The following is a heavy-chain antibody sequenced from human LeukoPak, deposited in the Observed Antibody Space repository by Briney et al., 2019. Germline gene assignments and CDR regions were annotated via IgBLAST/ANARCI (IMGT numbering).Heavy chain of an antibody. Sequence: SETLSLTFTVSGGSISSYYWSWIRQPPGKGLEWIGYIYYSGSTNYNPSLKSRVTISVDTSKNQFSLKLSSVTAADTAVYYCARSLHIAAAGTYHFDYWGQGTLVTVSS. J-gene: IGHJ4*02. V-gene: IGHV4-59*08. CDR2: IYYSGST. D-gene: IGHD6-13*01. CDR3: ARSLHIAAAGTYHFDY. CDR1: GGSISSYY.